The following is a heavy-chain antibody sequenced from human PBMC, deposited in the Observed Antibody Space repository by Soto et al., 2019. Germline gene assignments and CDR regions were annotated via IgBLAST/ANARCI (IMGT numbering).Heavy chain of an antibody. D-gene: IGHD3-3*01. Sequence: QVQLQQWGTGLLKPSETLSRTCAVYGGSLSGYYWNWVRQPPGKGLEWIGEINHGGSTNYNPSLKSRVTISVDTSKNQVSLKLSSVTAADTAAYYRARGHRVSIFGVVSYYGMDVWGQGTTVPVSS. V-gene: IGHV4-34*01. CDR2: INHGGST. CDR3: ARGHRVSIFGVVSYYGMDV. CDR1: GGSLSGYY. J-gene: IGHJ6*02.